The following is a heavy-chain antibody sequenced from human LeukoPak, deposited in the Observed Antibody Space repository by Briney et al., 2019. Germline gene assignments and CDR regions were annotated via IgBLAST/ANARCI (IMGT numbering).Heavy chain of an antibody. CDR2: IYYSGST. Sequence: SETLSLTCTVSGGSISSSSYYWGWIRQPPGKGLEWIGSIYYSGSTYYNPSLKSRVTISVDTSKNQFSQKLSSVTAADTAVYYCATSGMAIVVVLFGYWGQGTLVTVSS. J-gene: IGHJ4*02. CDR3: ATSGMAIVVVLFGY. CDR1: GGSISSSSYY. V-gene: IGHV4-39*01. D-gene: IGHD3-22*01.